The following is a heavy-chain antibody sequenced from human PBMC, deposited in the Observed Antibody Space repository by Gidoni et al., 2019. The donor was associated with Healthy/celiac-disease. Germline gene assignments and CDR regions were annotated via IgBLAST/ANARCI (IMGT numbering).Heavy chain of an antibody. CDR1: GFTFCDYA. V-gene: IGHV3-43*02. CDR2: ISGDGGST. Sequence: EVQLVESGGGVVQPGGSLRLSCAASGFTFCDYAMHWVRQAPGKGLEWVSLISGDGGSTYYADSVKGRFTISRDNSKNSLYLQMNSLRTEDTALYYCAKDKELGLYSSFYYYYGMDVWGQGTTVTVSS. D-gene: IGHD6-6*01. CDR3: AKDKELGLYSSFYYYYGMDV. J-gene: IGHJ6*02.